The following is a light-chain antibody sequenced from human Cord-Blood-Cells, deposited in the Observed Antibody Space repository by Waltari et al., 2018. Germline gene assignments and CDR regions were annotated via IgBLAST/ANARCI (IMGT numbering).Light chain of an antibody. CDR3: QQRGSWPWT. Sequence: EIVLTQSPATLSLSPGERATLSCRASQSVSSYVAWSQQKPGQAPRLLIYDASNRATGIPARFSGSGSGTDFTLTISSLEPEDFAVYYCQQRGSWPWTFGQGTKVEIK. J-gene: IGKJ1*01. V-gene: IGKV3-11*01. CDR1: QSVSSY. CDR2: DAS.